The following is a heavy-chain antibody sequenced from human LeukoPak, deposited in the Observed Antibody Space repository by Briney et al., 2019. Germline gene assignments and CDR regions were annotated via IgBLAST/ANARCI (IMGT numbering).Heavy chain of an antibody. J-gene: IGHJ4*02. CDR2: IKNDGSRT. Sequence: GGSLRLSCAASGVTFSRYCMHWVRQAPGKGLEWVSRIKNDGSRTTYADAVKGRFTISRDNAKNTLYLQMNSLSADDTAVYYCVREPYCSGGSCYTSGFDCWGQGTLVTVSS. CDR1: GVTFSRYC. V-gene: IGHV3-74*01. D-gene: IGHD2-15*01. CDR3: VREPYCSGGSCYTSGFDC.